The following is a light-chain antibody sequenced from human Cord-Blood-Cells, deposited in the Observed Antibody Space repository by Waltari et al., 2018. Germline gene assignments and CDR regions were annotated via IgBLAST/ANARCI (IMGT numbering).Light chain of an antibody. V-gene: IGLV6-57*01. J-gene: IGLJ3*02. CDR3: QSYDSSNQV. CDR1: GGSIASNY. CDR2: EDN. Sequence: NFMLTQPHSVSESPGKTVTISCTRSGGSIASNYVQWDQQRPGSSPTTVIYEDNQRPSGVPDRFSGPIDSSSNSASLTISGLKTEDEADYYCQSYDSSNQVFGGGTKLTVL.